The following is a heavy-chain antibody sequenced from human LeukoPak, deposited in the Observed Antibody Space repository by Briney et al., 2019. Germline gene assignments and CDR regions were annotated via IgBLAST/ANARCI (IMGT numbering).Heavy chain of an antibody. CDR1: GYTFTSYG. D-gene: IGHD1-20*01. CDR3: ARDDWGITRVRFYYYYGMDV. V-gene: IGHV1-18*01. CDR2: ISAYNGNT. Sequence: ASVKVSCKASGYTFTSYGISWVRQAPGQGLEWMGWISAYNGNTNYAQKFQGRVTMTRNTSISTAYMELSSLRSEDTAVYYCARDDWGITRVRFYYYYGMDVWGQGTTVTVSS. J-gene: IGHJ6*02.